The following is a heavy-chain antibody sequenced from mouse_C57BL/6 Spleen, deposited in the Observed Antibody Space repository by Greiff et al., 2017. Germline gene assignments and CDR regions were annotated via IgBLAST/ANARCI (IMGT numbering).Heavy chain of an antibody. Sequence: VQLQQPGAELVMPGASVKLSCKASGYTFTSYWMHWVKQRPGQGLEWIGEIDPSDSYTNYNQKFKGKSTLTVDKSSSTAYMQLSSLTSEDSAVYYCARNTHAWFAYWGQGTLVTVSA. J-gene: IGHJ3*01. CDR2: IDPSDSYT. CDR3: ARNTHAWFAY. CDR1: GYTFTSYW. V-gene: IGHV1-69*01. D-gene: IGHD5-1-1*01.